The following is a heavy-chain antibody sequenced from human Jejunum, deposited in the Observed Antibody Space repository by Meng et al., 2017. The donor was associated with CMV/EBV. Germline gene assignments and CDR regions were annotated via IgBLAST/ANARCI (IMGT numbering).Heavy chain of an antibody. Sequence: TFSDYAMSWVRQAPEKGLECVSAISDSGESTYHADSVQGRFTISRDNSNNMLYLQMNSLRADDTGVYYCARANVRYCLGAICYPLDSWGQGTLVTVSS. CDR1: TFSDYA. CDR3: ARANVRYCLGAICYPLDS. CDR2: ISDSGEST. V-gene: IGHV3-23*01. D-gene: IGHD2-2*01. J-gene: IGHJ4*02.